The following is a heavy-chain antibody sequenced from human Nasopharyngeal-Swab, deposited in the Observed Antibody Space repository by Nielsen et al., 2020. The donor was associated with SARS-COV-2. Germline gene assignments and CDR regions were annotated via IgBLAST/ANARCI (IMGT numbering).Heavy chain of an antibody. D-gene: IGHD3-16*01. CDR1: GFTFSSYD. V-gene: IGHV3-13*01. CDR3: ARERDGGGFFDY. J-gene: IGHJ4*02. CDR2: IGTAGDT. Sequence: GGSLRLSCAASGFTFSSYDMHWVRQATGKGLEWVSAIGTAGDTYYPGSVKGRFTISRENAKNSLYLQMNSLRAGDTAVYYCARERDGGGFFDYWGQGTLVTVSS.